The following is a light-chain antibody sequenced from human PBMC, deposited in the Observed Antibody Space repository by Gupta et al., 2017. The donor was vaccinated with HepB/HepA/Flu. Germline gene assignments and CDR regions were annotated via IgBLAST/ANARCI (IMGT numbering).Light chain of an antibody. CDR2: YGS. Sequence: SFVLTHPPSVTVATGKKARITSGRNNVGNKIVHWHQQKAAQAHLLFVFYGSDRSAGLPERFAGSNAGNTATLTISGVEAGEAADYYYQVGDSSSEVVFGGGTKLTVL. CDR1: NVGNKI. J-gene: IGLJ2*01. CDR3: QVGDSSSEVV. V-gene: IGLV3-21*03.